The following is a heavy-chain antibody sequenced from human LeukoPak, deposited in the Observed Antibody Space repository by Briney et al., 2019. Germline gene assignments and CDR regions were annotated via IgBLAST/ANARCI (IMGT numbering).Heavy chain of an antibody. CDR1: VGSFSGYY. CDR3: TRGGGEYSSSDY. D-gene: IGHD6-6*01. Sequence: SETLSLTCAVYVGSFSGYYWSWIRQPPGKGLEWIGEINRSGSPNYNPSLKSRVTISVDTSKNQFSLKLTSVTAADTAVYYCTRGGGEYSSSDYWGQGTLVTVSS. CDR2: INRSGSP. J-gene: IGHJ4*02. V-gene: IGHV4-34*01.